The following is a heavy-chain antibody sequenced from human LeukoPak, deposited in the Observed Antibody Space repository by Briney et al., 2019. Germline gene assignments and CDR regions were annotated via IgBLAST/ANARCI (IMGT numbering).Heavy chain of an antibody. CDR2: INPNSGGT. J-gene: IGHJ4*02. D-gene: IGHD2-15*01. Sequence: ASVKVSCKASGYTFTGYHIHWVRQAPGQGLEWMGWINPNSGGTNYAQKFQGRVTMTRDTSISTAYMELSRLTSDDTAMYYCARLAVVVEGATQGFDYWGQGTLVTVSS. CDR3: ARLAVVVEGATQGFDY. CDR1: GYTFTGYH. V-gene: IGHV1-2*02.